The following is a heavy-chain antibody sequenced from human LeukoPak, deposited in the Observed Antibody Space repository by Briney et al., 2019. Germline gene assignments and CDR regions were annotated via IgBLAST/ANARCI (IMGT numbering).Heavy chain of an antibody. Sequence: SQTLSLTCTVSGASFNSDDQYWNWIRQSPGKGLEWIGSIHPSGMLYNNPSLESRVTMSRDTSKNQFSLNLSSVTAADTAVYYCARAFRGVTGWFDPWGQGTLVTVSS. D-gene: IGHD3-10*01. CDR3: ARAFRGVTGWFDP. CDR1: GASFNSDDQY. CDR2: IHPSGML. V-gene: IGHV4-30-4*08. J-gene: IGHJ5*02.